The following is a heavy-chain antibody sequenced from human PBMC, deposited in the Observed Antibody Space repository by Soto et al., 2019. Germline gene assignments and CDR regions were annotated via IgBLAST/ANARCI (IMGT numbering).Heavy chain of an antibody. V-gene: IGHV1-18*01. CDR2: ISAYNGNT. CDR1: GYTFTSYG. CDR3: ARVGYYDSSGYQDFDY. J-gene: IGHJ4*02. Sequence: QVQLVQSGAEVKKPGASVKVSCKASGYTFTSYGISWVRQAPGQGLEWMGWISAYNGNTNYAQKLQGRVTMTTDTSTSTAYRELRSLRSDDTAVYYCARVGYYDSSGYQDFDYWGQGTLVTFSS. D-gene: IGHD3-22*01.